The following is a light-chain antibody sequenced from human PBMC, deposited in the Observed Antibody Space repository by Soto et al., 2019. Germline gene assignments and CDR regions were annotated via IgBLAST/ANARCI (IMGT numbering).Light chain of an antibody. CDR1: QSVSSSY. CDR2: GAS. J-gene: IGKJ4*01. Sequence: EIVMTQSPDTLSLSPGERAALSCRASQSVSSSYLSWYQHKPGQAPRLLIYGASIRATGTPARFSGSGSGTDFTLTISSLQPEDSAVYYCQQDYNPLTFGGGTKVDI. CDR3: QQDYNPLT. V-gene: IGKV3D-7*01.